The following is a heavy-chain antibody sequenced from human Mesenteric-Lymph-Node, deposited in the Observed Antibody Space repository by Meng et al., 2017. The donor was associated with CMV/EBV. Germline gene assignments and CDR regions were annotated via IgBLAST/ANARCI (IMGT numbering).Heavy chain of an antibody. CDR2: INTYKGST. CDR1: GGTFSSYA. CDR3: ARDQSGWGYCDP. J-gene: IGHJ5*02. D-gene: IGHD3-3*01. V-gene: IGHV1-18*01. Sequence: ASVKVSCKASGGTFSSYAISWVRQAPGQGLEWMGWINTYKGSTKYPQTFQGRVTMTADTSTSTAFMELRSLEYDDTAVYYCARDQSGWGYCDPWGQGTLVTVSS.